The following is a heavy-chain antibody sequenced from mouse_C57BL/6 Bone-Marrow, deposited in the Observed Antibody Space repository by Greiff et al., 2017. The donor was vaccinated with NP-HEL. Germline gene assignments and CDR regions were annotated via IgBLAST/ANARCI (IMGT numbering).Heavy chain of an antibody. CDR2: IRSKSNNYAT. D-gene: IGHD1-1*01. CDR3: VRHGYYYGSSYGYAMDY. J-gene: IGHJ4*01. CDR1: GFSFNTYA. Sequence: DAGGGLVQPKGSLKLSCAASGFSFNTYAMNWVRQAPGKGLEWVARIRSKSNNYATYYADSVKDRFTISRDDSESMLYLQMNNLKTEDTAMYYCVRHGYYYGSSYGYAMDYWGQGTSVTVSS. V-gene: IGHV10-1*01.